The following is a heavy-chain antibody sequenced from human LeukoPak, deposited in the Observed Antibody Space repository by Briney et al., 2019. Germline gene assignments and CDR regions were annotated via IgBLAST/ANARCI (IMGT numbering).Heavy chain of an antibody. V-gene: IGHV4-39*01. CDR3: ARVYGSGSYYNGYYYYYMDV. J-gene: IGHJ6*03. Sequence: SETLSLTCTVSGGSISSSSYYWGWIRQPPGKGLEWIGSIYYSGSTYYNPSLKSRVTISVDTSKNQFSLKLSSVTAANTAVYYCARVYGSGSYYNGYYYYYMDVWGKGTTVTVSS. CDR1: GGSISSSSYY. CDR2: IYYSGST. D-gene: IGHD3-10*01.